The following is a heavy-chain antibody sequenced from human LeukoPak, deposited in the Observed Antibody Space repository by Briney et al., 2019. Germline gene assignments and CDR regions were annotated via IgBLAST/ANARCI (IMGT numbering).Heavy chain of an antibody. J-gene: IGHJ4*02. CDR2: IYSDGNT. CDR1: GFIVSDKY. V-gene: IGHV3-66*01. Sequence: TGGSLRLSCAASGFIVSDKYMSWVRQAPGKGPEWISVIYSDGNTYYSDSVKGRFTISRDNSRNTLLLQMDSLRVEDTAVYYCTRGHYSNTLGGQGTLVTVSS. D-gene: IGHD6-13*01. CDR3: TRGHYSNTL.